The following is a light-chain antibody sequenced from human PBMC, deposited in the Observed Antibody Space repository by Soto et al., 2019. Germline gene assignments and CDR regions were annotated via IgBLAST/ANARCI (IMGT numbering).Light chain of an antibody. Sequence: DIVMTQSPDSLAVSPGERATLSCRASPSVTNYLAWYQQKPGQAPRLLIYGASNRATGIPDRFSGSGSGTDFTLTISRLEPEDFAVYYCQQYGSSGTFGQGTKVDI. CDR3: QQYGSSGT. CDR2: GAS. V-gene: IGKV3-20*01. CDR1: PSVTNY. J-gene: IGKJ1*01.